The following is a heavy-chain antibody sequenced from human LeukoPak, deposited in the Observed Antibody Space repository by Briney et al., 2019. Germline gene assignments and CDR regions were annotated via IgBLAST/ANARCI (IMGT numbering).Heavy chain of an antibody. CDR3: ARVGLRGYSYGYWAY. J-gene: IGHJ4*02. Sequence: SETLSLTCAVYGGSFSGYYWSWIRQPPGKGLEWIGEINHSGSTNYNPSLKSRVTISVDTSKNQFSLKLSSVTAADTAVYYCARVGLRGYSYGYWAYWGQGTLVTVSS. CDR2: INHSGST. CDR1: GGSFSGYY. D-gene: IGHD5-18*01. V-gene: IGHV4-34*01.